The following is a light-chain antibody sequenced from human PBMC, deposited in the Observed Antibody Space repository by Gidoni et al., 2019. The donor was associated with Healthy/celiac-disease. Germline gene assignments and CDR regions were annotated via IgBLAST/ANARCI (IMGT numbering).Light chain of an antibody. J-gene: IGKJ1*01. CDR2: KAS. Sequence: DIQLTQSPSTLSASVGDRVTITCRASQRISSWFAWYQQKPGKAPKLLIYKASSLESGVPSRFSGSGSGTEFTLTISSLQPEDFATYYCQQYNSYLWTFXQXTKVEIK. CDR1: QRISSW. V-gene: IGKV1-5*03. CDR3: QQYNSYLWT.